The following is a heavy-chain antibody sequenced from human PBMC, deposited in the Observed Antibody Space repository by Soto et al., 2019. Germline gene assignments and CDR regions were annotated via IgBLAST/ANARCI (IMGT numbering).Heavy chain of an antibody. CDR2: IYHSGTT. Sequence: QVQLQESGPGLVKPSQTLSLTCTVSGGSISSGGYYWSWIRQHPGKGLAWIGYIYHSGTTYYKPSLKGRVTISVDTSKNQFSLKLTSVTAADTAVYYSARVRVTQLLGWFDPWGQGTLVTVPS. V-gene: IGHV4-31*03. CDR3: ARVRVTQLLGWFDP. J-gene: IGHJ5*02. CDR1: GGSISSGGYY. D-gene: IGHD2-2*01.